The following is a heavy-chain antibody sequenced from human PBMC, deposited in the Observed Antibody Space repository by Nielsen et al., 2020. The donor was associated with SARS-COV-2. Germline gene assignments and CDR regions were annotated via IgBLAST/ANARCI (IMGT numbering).Heavy chain of an antibody. CDR1: GFTFSKHA. J-gene: IGHJ3*02. Sequence: GGSLRLSCVASGFTFSKHAMTWVRQAPGKGLEWVSSISGSAGSIYYADSVKRRFTISRDNSKNTVFLQMNSLRAEDTAVYYCARDGGGAFDIWGQGTMVTVSS. V-gene: IGHV3-23*01. D-gene: IGHD2-15*01. CDR2: ISGSAGSI. CDR3: ARDGGGAFDI.